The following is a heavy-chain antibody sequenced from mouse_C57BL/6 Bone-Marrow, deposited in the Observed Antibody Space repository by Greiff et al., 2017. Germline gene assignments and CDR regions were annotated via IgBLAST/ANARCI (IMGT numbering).Heavy chain of an antibody. D-gene: IGHD2-3*01. J-gene: IGHJ1*03. Sequence: EVQRVESGPGLAKPSQTLSLTCSVTGYSIPSDYWNWIRKFPGNKLEYMGYISYRGSTYYHPSLKSRISITRYTSKNQYYLQLNSVTTEDTTTYYCARRGWLLPLDFDVWGTGTTVTGSS. CDR2: ISYRGST. V-gene: IGHV3-8*01. CDR1: GYSIPSDY. CDR3: ARRGWLLPLDFDV.